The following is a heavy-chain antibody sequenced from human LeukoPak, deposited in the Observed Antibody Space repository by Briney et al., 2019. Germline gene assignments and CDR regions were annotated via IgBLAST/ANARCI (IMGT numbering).Heavy chain of an antibody. CDR2: ISGSGGST. D-gene: IGHD3-22*01. J-gene: IGHJ2*01. CDR1: GFTFSNYA. CDR3: AKGDYYDSSGYSWYFGL. Sequence: GGSLRLSCAASGFTFSNYAMGWVRQAPGKGLKWVSAISGSGGSTYYADSVKGRFTISRDNSKNTLHLQMNSLRAEDTAVYYCAKGDYYDSSGYSWYFGLWGRGTLVTVSS. V-gene: IGHV3-23*01.